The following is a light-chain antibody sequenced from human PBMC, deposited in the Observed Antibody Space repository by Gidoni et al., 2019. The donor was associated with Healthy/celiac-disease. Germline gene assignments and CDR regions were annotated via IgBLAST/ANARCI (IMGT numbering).Light chain of an antibody. CDR1: QSISSY. V-gene: IGKV1-39*01. CDR2: AAS. J-gene: IGKJ1*01. CDR3: QQSYSTLGT. Sequence: DLQMTQSPSSLSASVGDRVTITCRASQSISSYLNWYQQKPGKAPKLLIYAASSLQSGVPSRFSGSGSGTDFTLTISSLQPEDCATYYCQQSYSTLGTFGQGTKVEIK.